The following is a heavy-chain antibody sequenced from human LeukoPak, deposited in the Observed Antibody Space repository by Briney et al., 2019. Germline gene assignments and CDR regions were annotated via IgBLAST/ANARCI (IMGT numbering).Heavy chain of an antibody. V-gene: IGHV3-53*01. D-gene: IGHD5-24*01. J-gene: IGHJ4*02. CDR1: GFSVTNNY. CDR2: FYVGGAT. CDR3: ARGDGYNFFDY. Sequence: PGGSLRLSRAVSGFSVTNNYMSWVRQAPGKGLEWVSVFYVGGATSYADSVKGRFTISRDNSENTLYLQMKSLRAEDTAVYYCARGDGYNFFDYWGQGTLVTVSS.